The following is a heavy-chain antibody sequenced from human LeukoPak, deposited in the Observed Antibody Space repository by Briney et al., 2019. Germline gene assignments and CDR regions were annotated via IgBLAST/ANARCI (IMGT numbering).Heavy chain of an antibody. Sequence: SLKLCYTASSLTGSSNYMRSAHQATGSGLNWVSVMYSGGSTYYADSVKGRFTISRDNSNNTLYLQMNSLRAEDTAVYYCARVDTAMVTDYYYYMDVWGKGTTVTVSS. CDR3: ARVDTAMVTDYYYYMDV. CDR2: MYSGGST. CDR1: SLTGSSNY. D-gene: IGHD5-18*01. J-gene: IGHJ6*03. V-gene: IGHV3-53*01.